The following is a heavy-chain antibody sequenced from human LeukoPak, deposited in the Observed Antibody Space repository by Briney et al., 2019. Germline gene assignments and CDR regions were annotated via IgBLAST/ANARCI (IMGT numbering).Heavy chain of an antibody. CDR2: IYYSGST. Sequence: SETLSLTCTVSGGSISSSSYYWGWIRQPPGKGLEWIGSIYYSGSTYYNPSLKSRVTISVDTSKNQFSLKLSSVTAADTAEYYCARRYDFWSGYYSYFDYWGQGTLVTVSS. V-gene: IGHV4-39*01. CDR1: GGSISSSSYY. J-gene: IGHJ4*02. D-gene: IGHD3-3*01. CDR3: ARRYDFWSGYYSYFDY.